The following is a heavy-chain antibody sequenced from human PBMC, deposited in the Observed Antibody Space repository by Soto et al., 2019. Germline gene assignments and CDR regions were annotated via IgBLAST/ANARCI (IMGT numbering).Heavy chain of an antibody. CDR1: GFTFSSYS. J-gene: IGHJ5*02. V-gene: IGHV3-48*01. Sequence: EVQLVESGGGLVQPGGSLRLSCAASGFTFSSYSMNWVRQAPGKGLEWVSYISSSSSTIYYADSVKGRFTISRDNAKNSLYLQMISLRAEDTAVYYCAREAAFLDWFDPWGQGTGVTVSS. CDR3: AREAAFLDWFDP. D-gene: IGHD2-21*02. CDR2: ISSSSSTI.